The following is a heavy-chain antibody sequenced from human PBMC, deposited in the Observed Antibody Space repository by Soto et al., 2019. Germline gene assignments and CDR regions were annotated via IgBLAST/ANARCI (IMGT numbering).Heavy chain of an antibody. D-gene: IGHD6-19*01. CDR2: IYYSGST. J-gene: IGHJ4*02. Sequence: QLQLQESGPGLMKPSETLSLTCTVSGGSISRSSYYWGWIRQPPGKGLEWIGSIYYSGSTYYNPSIKRRFTITVDTSKNQFSLRLSYVTTADTAVYYCARPLDSGCVPFDSWGQGTLVTVSS. V-gene: IGHV4-39*01. CDR1: GGSISRSSYY. CDR3: ARPLDSGCVPFDS.